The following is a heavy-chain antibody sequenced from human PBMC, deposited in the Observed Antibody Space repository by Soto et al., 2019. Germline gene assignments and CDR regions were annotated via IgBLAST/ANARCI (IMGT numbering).Heavy chain of an antibody. CDR3: ARDPRNGHSNVSYCDY. V-gene: IGHV3-48*02. J-gene: IGHJ4*02. CDR1: GFTFSNFA. CDR2: LSGSSRAI. D-gene: IGHD5-12*01. Sequence: EVQLVASGGGLVQPGGSLRLSCAASGFTFSNFAMNWVRRAPGKGPEWVSYLSGSSRAINYADSVKGRFIVSRDNAKNSLFLQMNSLRDEDTAVYYCARDPRNGHSNVSYCDYWGQGTLVTVSS.